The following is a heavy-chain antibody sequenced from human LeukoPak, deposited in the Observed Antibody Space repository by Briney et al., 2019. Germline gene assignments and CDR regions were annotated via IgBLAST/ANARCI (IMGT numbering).Heavy chain of an antibody. J-gene: IGHJ4*02. CDR1: GGSISSSSYY. D-gene: IGHD6-19*01. CDR3: ARRTPAIAVAGH. Sequence: SETLSLTCTVSGGSISSSSYYWGRIRQPPGKGLEWIGSIYYSGSTYYNPSLRSRVTISVDTSKNQFSLKLSPVTAADTAVYYCARRTPAIAVAGHWGQGTLVTVSS. CDR2: IYYSGST. V-gene: IGHV4-39*01.